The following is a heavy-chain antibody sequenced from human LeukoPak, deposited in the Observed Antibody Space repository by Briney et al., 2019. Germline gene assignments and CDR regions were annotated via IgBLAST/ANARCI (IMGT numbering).Heavy chain of an antibody. CDR1: GGAFSNYF. V-gene: IGHV4-34*01. CDR2: INDSGST. J-gene: IGHJ4*02. Sequence: SGTLSLTCAVSGGAFSNYFWTWIRQPPGKGLEWIAEINDSGSTDSNSSLRSRVAISLDTSKNQFSLRLTSVTAADTAVYYCARGQYCSTTTCYSARRYFDFWGQGTLVTVSS. D-gene: IGHD2-2*01. CDR3: ARGQYCSTTTCYSARRYFDF.